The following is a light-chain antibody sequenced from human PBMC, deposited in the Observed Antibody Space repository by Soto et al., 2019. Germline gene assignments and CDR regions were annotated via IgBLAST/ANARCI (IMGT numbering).Light chain of an antibody. CDR3: QHYGSSQWTCGQWT. CDR2: GAS. J-gene: IGKJ1*01. CDR1: QSGSSSY. Sequence: IVLTQSPGTVSLSPGERATLSCRASQSGSSSYLAWYQQRPGQAPRLLIFGASTRATGIPDRFSGSGSGTDFTLTISRLEPEDSAVYFCQHYGSSQWTCGQWTFGQGTKVEI. V-gene: IGKV3-20*01.